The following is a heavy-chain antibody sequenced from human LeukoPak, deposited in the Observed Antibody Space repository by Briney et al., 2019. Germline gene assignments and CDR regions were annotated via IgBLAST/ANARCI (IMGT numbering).Heavy chain of an antibody. V-gene: IGHV1-46*01. J-gene: IGHJ4*02. CDR1: GYTFTSYY. CDR3: ARAYYDILTGYYD. D-gene: IGHD3-9*01. CDR2: INPSGGST. Sequence: ASVKVSCKASGYTFTSYYMHWVRQAPGQGLERMGIINPSGGSTSYAQKFQGRVTMTRDTSTSTVYMGLSSLRSEDTAVYYCARAYYDILTGYYDWGQGTLVTVSS.